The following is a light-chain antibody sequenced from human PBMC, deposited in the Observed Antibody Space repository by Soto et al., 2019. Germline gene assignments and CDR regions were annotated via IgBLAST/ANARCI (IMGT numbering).Light chain of an antibody. CDR2: AAS. CDR1: QSISTY. CDR3: QQSYCTPPWT. V-gene: IGKV1-39*01. Sequence: DIQMTQSPSSLSASLGDRVIITCRASQSISTYLNWYQQKSGKAPKLLIYAASSLQSGVPSRFSGSGSGTDFTLTISSLRPEDFATYYCQQSYCTPPWTFGQGNKVEIK. J-gene: IGKJ1*01.